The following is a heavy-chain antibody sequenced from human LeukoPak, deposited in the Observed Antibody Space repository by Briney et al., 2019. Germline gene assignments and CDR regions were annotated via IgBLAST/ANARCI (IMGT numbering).Heavy chain of an antibody. CDR1: GGSISGHY. CDR2: IYYSGTT. V-gene: IGHV4-59*11. D-gene: IGHD6-25*01. CDR3: ARGGGPDAFDI. J-gene: IGHJ3*02. Sequence: PSETLSLTCTVSGGSISGHYWSWIRQPPGKGLKWIGYIYYSGTTNYNSSLESRLTISLDTSKNQFSLKLTSVTAADTAVYSCARGGGPDAFDIWGQGTMVSVS.